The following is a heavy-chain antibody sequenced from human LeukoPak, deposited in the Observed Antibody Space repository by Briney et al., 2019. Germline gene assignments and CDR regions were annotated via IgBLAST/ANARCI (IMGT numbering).Heavy chain of an antibody. CDR1: GFTFSSYW. CDR3: ARDVVGYEHYFDN. J-gene: IGHJ4*02. CDR2: INSDGSST. Sequence: GGSLRLSCAASGFTFSSYWMHWVRQAPGKGLVWVSRINSDGSSTNYADSVKGRFTISRDNAKNTLYLQMNGLRAEDTAVYYCARDVVGYEHYFDNWGQGTLVTVCS. D-gene: IGHD5-12*01. V-gene: IGHV3-74*01.